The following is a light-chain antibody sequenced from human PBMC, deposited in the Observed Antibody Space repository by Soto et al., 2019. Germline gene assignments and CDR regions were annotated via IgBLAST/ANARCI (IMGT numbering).Light chain of an antibody. CDR1: MRDVGAYNL. CDR3: SSYTSKSSLM. Sequence: QSALTQPASVSGSPGQTITISCAGTMRDVGAYNLVSWYQQHPGRAPQLIIYEVRNRPSGISFRFSGSKSGNTASLTISGLQAEDEADDYCSSYTSKSSLMFGGGTKLTVL. CDR2: EVR. V-gene: IGLV2-14*01. J-gene: IGLJ3*02.